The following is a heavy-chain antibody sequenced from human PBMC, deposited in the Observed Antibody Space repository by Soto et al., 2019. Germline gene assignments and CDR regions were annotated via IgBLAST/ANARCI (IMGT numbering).Heavy chain of an antibody. CDR3: ARVSSSPLNFDY. CDR1: GGSISSGGYY. D-gene: IGHD6-13*01. V-gene: IGHV4-31*03. CDR2: IYYSGST. Sequence: VQLQESGPGLVKPSQTLSLTCSVSGGSISSGGYYWSWIRQHPGKGLEWIGYIYYSGSTYYNPSLKSRVTISVDTSKNQFSLKLSSVTAADTAVYYCARVSSSPLNFDYWGQGTLVTVSS. J-gene: IGHJ4*02.